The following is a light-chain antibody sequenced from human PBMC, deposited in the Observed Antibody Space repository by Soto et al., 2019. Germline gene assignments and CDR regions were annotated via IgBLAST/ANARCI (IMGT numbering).Light chain of an antibody. CDR2: DAS. J-gene: IGKJ2*01. CDR1: QSISNW. Sequence: DIPMTQSPSTLSASVGDRVTITCRASQSISNWLAWYQQRPGKAPKLLIYDASSLQSGVPSRFSGGRSGTEFTLTISSLQAGDFATYYCQQYDTYSRTFGQGTKLEI. CDR3: QQYDTYSRT. V-gene: IGKV1-5*01.